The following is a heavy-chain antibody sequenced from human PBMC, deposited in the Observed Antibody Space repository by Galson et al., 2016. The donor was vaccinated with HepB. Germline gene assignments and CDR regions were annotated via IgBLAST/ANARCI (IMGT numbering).Heavy chain of an antibody. CDR2: IKEDGSVK. CDR1: GLTFDKSW. J-gene: IGHJ4*02. V-gene: IGHV3-7*01. Sequence: SLRLSCAASGLTFDKSWMTWVRQAPGKGLEWVANIKEDGSVKNYVDSVKGRFSISRDNAKNSTYLQMNNLRAGDTAVYYCARDVSWGRYDYWGQGTLVTVSS. D-gene: IGHD3-16*01. CDR3: ARDVSWGRYDY.